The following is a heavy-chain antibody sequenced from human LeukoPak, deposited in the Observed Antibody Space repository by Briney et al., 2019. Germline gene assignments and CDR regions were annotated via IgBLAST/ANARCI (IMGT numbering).Heavy chain of an antibody. J-gene: IGHJ5*02. Sequence: SETLSLTCTVSGGSISSYYWSWIRQSPEKGREWIGYIYYTGSTTYNPSLESRVTISVDMSKNQFSLKLSFVTAADTAVYYCARNPITLVRGGNWFDPWGQGILVTVSS. V-gene: IGHV4-59*01. CDR1: GGSISSYY. CDR3: ARNPITLVRGGNWFDP. CDR2: IYYTGST. D-gene: IGHD3-10*01.